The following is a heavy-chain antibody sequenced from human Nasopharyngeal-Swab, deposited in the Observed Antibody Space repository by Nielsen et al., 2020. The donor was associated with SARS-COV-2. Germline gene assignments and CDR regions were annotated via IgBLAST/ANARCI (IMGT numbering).Heavy chain of an antibody. J-gene: IGHJ3*01. CDR1: GYSFTSYW. D-gene: IGHD2-21*01. Sequence: GSLKISCKGSGYSFTSYWIGWVRQMPGKGLEWMGIIYPGDSDTRYSPSFQGQVTISADKSISTAYLQWSSLKASDTAMYYCARRTVAYCGGDCYSVAFDVWGQGTMVTVSS. CDR3: ARRTVAYCGGDCYSVAFDV. CDR2: IYPGDSDT. V-gene: IGHV5-51*01.